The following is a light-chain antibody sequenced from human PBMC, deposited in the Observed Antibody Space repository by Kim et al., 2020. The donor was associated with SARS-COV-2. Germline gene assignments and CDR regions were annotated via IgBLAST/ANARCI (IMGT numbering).Light chain of an antibody. CDR1: SSGVGGYNY. CDR3: SSYTSSSTLEVV. CDR2: DVS. J-gene: IGLJ2*01. Sequence: ITIACTGTSSGVGGYNYVSWYQQHPGKAPNLMIYDVSNRPSGVSNRFSGSKSGNTASLTISGLQAEDEADYYCSSYTSSSTLEVVFGGGTQLTVL. V-gene: IGLV2-14*03.